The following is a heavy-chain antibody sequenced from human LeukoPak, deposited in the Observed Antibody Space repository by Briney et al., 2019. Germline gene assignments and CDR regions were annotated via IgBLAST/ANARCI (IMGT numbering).Heavy chain of an antibody. CDR1: GSTFSSYW. Sequence: PGGSLRLSCAASGSTFSSYWMDWVRQAPGKGLVWVSGINSDGRMTRYAESVKGRFTISRDNAKNTLYLQMNSLRAEDTSVYYCARVGSTDSPHAFDIWGQGTMVTVSS. CDR2: INSDGRMT. V-gene: IGHV3-74*01. D-gene: IGHD2-21*02. J-gene: IGHJ3*02. CDR3: ARVGSTDSPHAFDI.